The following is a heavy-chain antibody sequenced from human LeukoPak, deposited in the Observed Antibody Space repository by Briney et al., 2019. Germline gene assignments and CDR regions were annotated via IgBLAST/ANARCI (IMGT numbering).Heavy chain of an antibody. CDR1: GYTFTGYY. CDR3: ARGFDYGVYYYYYMDV. V-gene: IGHV1-2*02. J-gene: IGHJ6*03. D-gene: IGHD4-17*01. CDR2: INPNSGGT. Sequence: ASVKVSCKASGYTFTGYYMHWVRQAPGQGLEWMGWINPNSGGTNYAQKFQGRVTMTRDTSISTAYMELSRLRSDDTAVYYCARGFDYGVYYYYYMDVWGKGTTVTVSS.